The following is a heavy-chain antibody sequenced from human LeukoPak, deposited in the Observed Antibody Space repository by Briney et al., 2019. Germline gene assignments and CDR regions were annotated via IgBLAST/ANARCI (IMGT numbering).Heavy chain of an antibody. J-gene: IGHJ4*02. D-gene: IGHD3-3*01. CDR3: ARDRNADFWSGYYTNYFDY. V-gene: IGHV4-34*01. CDR2: INHSGST. Sequence: SETLSLTCAVYGGSFSGYYWSWIRQPPGKGLEWIGEINHSGSTNYNPSLKSRVTISVDTSKNQFSLKLSSVTAEDTALYYCARDRNADFWSGYYTNYFDYWGQGTLLTVSS. CDR1: GGSFSGYY.